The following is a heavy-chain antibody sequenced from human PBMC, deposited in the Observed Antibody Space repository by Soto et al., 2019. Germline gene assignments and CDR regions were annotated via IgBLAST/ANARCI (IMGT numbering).Heavy chain of an antibody. CDR1: GFTFRTYA. D-gene: IGHD6-6*01. V-gene: IGHV3-23*01. J-gene: IGHJ4*02. CDR3: AKSMGSSPQGAWDV. CDR2: ISSRDTST. Sequence: GGSLRLSCATSGFTFRTYAMTWVRQAPGKGLEWVSSISSRDTSTHYADSVKGRFSISRDNSQNTVYLQMNSLRAEDTAVYYCAKSMGSSPQGAWDVWGQGTLVTVSS.